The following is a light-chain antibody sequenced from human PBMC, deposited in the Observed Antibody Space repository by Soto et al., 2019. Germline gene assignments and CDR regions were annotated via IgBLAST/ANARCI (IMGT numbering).Light chain of an antibody. CDR3: SSYTSSSTLDV. J-gene: IGLJ1*01. V-gene: IGLV2-14*01. CDR1: SSDVGGYNY. Sequence: QSALTQPASVSGSPGQSITISCTGTSSDVGGYNYVSWYQQHPGTAPKLMIYDVSNRPSGVSNRFSGSKSGNTASLTSSGLQAEDEADYYCSSYTSSSTLDVFGTGTKVTVL. CDR2: DVS.